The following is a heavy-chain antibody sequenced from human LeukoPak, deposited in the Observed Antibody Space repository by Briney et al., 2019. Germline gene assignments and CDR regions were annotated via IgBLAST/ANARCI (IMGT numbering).Heavy chain of an antibody. Sequence: GASVKVSCKASGYTFTGYYMHWVRQAPGQGLEWMGWINPNSGGTNYVQKFQGRVTITADKSTSTAYMELSSLRSEDTAVYYCASGPWGSSWHLAEIDYWGQGTLVTVSS. J-gene: IGHJ4*02. CDR1: GYTFTGYY. CDR3: ASGPWGSSWHLAEIDY. V-gene: IGHV1-2*02. CDR2: INPNSGGT. D-gene: IGHD6-13*01.